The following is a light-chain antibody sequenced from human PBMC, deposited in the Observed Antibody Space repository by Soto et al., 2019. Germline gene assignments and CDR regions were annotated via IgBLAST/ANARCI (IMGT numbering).Light chain of an antibody. CDR2: GAS. CDR3: QQYNSYSQT. V-gene: IGKV1-5*01. CDR1: QSISSW. J-gene: IGKJ1*01. Sequence: DIQMTQSPSTLSASVGDRVTITCLASQSISSWLAWYQQKPGKAPKLLIYGASSLESGVPSRFSGSGSGTEFTLTISSLQPDDFATYYCQQYNSYSQTFGQGTKVDI.